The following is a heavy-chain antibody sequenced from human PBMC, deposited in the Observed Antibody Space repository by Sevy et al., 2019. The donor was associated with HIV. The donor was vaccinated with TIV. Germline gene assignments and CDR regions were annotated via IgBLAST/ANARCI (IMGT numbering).Heavy chain of an antibody. CDR3: ARGSLELYYYYYGMDV. CDR1: GGSISSYY. Sequence: SETLSLTCTVSGGSISSYYWSWIRQPPGKRLEWIGYIYYSGSTNYNPSLKSRVTISVDTSKNQFSLKLSSVTAADTAVYYCARGSLELYYYYYGMDVWGQGTTVTVSS. V-gene: IGHV4-59*12. CDR2: IYYSGST. D-gene: IGHD1-7*01. J-gene: IGHJ6*02.